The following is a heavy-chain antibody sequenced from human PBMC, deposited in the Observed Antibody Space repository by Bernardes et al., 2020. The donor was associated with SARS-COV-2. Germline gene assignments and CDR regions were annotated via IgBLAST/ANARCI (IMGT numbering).Heavy chain of an antibody. V-gene: IGHV3-21*01. J-gene: IGHJ4*02. CDR3: ARSGGSCWV. D-gene: IGHD2-15*01. Sequence: GGSLRLFCAASGFTSSSYTINCVRQAPGKGLERVSSISSSVANRYYADSVKGRFTISRDNAKNSVYLQMNSLRADDTAVYYCARSGGSCWVWGQGTLVTVSS. CDR1: GFTSSSYT. CDR2: ISSSVANR.